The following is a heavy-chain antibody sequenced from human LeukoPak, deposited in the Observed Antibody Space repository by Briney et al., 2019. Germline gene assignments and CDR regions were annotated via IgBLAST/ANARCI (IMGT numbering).Heavy chain of an antibody. CDR3: AKPEWPNTAINYYFDL. CDR1: GFTFSSYA. Sequence: GGSLRLSCAASGFTFSSYAMGWVRQAPGKGLGWVSSISGSGGITYYADSVKGRFSVSRDSSENTLYLQMNSLRAEDTAIYYCAKPEWPNTAINYYFDLWGQGTLVTVSS. J-gene: IGHJ4*02. CDR2: ISGSGGIT. V-gene: IGHV3-23*01. D-gene: IGHD2-21*02.